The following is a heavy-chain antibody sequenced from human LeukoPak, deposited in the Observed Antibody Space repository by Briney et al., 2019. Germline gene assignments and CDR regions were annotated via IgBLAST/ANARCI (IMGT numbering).Heavy chain of an antibody. D-gene: IGHD3-3*01. J-gene: IGHJ6*02. V-gene: IGHV1-8*01. CDR2: MNPNSGNT. CDR3: ARGRVGYYDLWSGPGGGYGMDV. CDR1: GYTFTSYD. Sequence: ASVKVSCKASGYTFTSYDINWVRQAPGQGLEWMGWMNPNSGNTGYAQKFQGRVTMTRNTSISTAYMELSSLRSEDTAVYYCARGRVGYYDLWSGPGGGYGMDVWGQGTTVTVSS.